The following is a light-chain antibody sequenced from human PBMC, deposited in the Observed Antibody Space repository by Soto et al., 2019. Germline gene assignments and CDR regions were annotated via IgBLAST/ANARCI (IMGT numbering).Light chain of an antibody. CDR1: QSVSSTY. Sequence: EIVLTQSPGTLSLSPGERAIFSCRASQSVSSTYLAWYQQKPGQAPRLLIYGASNRATGIPDRFSGSGAGTEFTLTISSLQPDDFATYYCQQYVTAFRSFGQGTKVDIK. J-gene: IGKJ1*01. CDR3: QQYVTAFRS. V-gene: IGKV3-20*01. CDR2: GAS.